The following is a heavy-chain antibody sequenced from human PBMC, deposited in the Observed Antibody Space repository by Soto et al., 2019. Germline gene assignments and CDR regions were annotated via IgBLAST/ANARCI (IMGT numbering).Heavy chain of an antibody. Sequence: QVQPQESGPGLVKPSETLSLTCSVSGGSISSGYWTWIRHPPGKGLEWIGYIYLGGSINYNPSLKSRVIISVDTAKNQFSLSXXXXXXXXXXXXXXXXXXXXXXXYILDPWGQGTSVTVXS. D-gene: IGHD3-16*02. CDR1: GGSISSGY. V-gene: IGHV4-59*01. J-gene: IGHJ5*02. CDR3: XXXXXXXXXYILDP. CDR2: IYLGGSI.